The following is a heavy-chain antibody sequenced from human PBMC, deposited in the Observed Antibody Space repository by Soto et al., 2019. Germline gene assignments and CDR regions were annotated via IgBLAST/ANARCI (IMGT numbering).Heavy chain of an antibody. J-gene: IGHJ4*02. V-gene: IGHV3-48*02. CDR3: VRGVVVVVGSTAENFDH. CDR2: ISYSGETK. D-gene: IGHD2-15*01. CDR1: GFTFTKYS. Sequence: GGSLRLSCVTSGFTFTKYSMNWVRQAPGKGLEWVSYISYSGETKYHADSLKGRYAISRDDAKNSVYLQMNSLRDEDTAFYYCVRGVVVVVGSTAENFDHWGQGTLVTVSS.